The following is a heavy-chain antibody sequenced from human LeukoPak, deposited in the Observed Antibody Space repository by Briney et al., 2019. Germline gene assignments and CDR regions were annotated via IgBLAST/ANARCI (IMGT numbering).Heavy chain of an antibody. V-gene: IGHV4-38-2*02. CDR1: GYSISSGYY. CDR3: AGSSIAARRGVYYYYMDV. J-gene: IGHJ6*03. Sequence: SETLSLTCTVSGYSISSGYYWGWIRQPPGKGLEWIGSIYHSGSTYYNPSLKSRVTISVVTSKNQFSLKLSSVTAADTAVYYCAGSSIAARRGVYYYYMDVWGKGTTVTVSS. CDR2: IYHSGST. D-gene: IGHD6-6*01.